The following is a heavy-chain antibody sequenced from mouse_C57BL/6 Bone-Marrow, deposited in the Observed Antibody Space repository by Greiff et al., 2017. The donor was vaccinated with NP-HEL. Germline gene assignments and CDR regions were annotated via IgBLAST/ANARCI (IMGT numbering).Heavy chain of an antibody. CDR1: GYSITSGYY. Sequence: EVKLQESGPGLVKPSQSLSLTCSVTGYSITSGYYWNWIRQFPGNKLEWMGYISYDGSNNYNPSLKNRISITRDTSKNQFFLKLNSVTTEDTATCYCARGLRRWYFDVWGTGTTVTVSS. CDR2: ISYDGSN. J-gene: IGHJ1*03. CDR3: ARGLRRWYFDV. V-gene: IGHV3-6*01. D-gene: IGHD2-4*01.